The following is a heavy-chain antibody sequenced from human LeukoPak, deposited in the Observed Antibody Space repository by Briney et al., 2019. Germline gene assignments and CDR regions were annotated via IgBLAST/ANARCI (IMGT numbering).Heavy chain of an antibody. CDR3: ARESYYYDSSGYRYYFDY. CDR2: IIPIFGTA. Sequence: SVKVSCKASGGTFSSYAISWVRQAPGQGLEWMGGIIPIFGTANYAQKFQGRVTITTDESTSTAYMELSSLRSEDTAVYYCARESYYYDSSGYRYYFDYWGQGTLVTVSS. D-gene: IGHD3-22*01. CDR1: GGTFSSYA. V-gene: IGHV1-69*05. J-gene: IGHJ4*02.